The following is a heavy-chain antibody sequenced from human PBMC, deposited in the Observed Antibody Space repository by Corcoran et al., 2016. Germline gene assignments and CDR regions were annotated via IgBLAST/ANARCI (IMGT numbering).Heavy chain of an antibody. CDR2: ITGDGSDT. CDR3: ARGGGWSSGRFRAFGF. J-gene: IGHJ3*01. D-gene: IGHD6-25*01. CDR1: GFAFSTYW. V-gene: IGHV3-74*03. Sequence: EVQLVESGGGLVQPGGSLRLSCAASGFAFSTYWMHWVRQVPGKGLMWVSRITGDGSDTTYADSVKGRFTISRDNAENTVYLQMDSLRAEDTVVYYCARGGGWSSGRFRAFGFWGQGTMVTVSS.